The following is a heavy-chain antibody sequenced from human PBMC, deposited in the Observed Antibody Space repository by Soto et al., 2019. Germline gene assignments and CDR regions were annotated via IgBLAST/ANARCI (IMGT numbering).Heavy chain of an antibody. D-gene: IGHD3-10*01. V-gene: IGHV4-4*02. CDR3: ARTSGGTYSFDP. CDR1: GDSITNNNW. CDR2: MHHGGNP. J-gene: IGHJ5*02. Sequence: QVQLQESGPGLVKPSGTLSLTCAVSGDSITNNNWWTWLRQSPGKRLEWIGEMHHGGNPDYNPSLRSRVTISVDKSKNQFSLHLTSVTAADSDVYYCARTSGGTYSFDPWGQGTLVTVSS.